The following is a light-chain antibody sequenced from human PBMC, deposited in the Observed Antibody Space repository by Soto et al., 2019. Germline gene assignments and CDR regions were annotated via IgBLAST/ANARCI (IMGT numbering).Light chain of an antibody. J-gene: IGKJ1*01. CDR3: QQYNNWAPT. V-gene: IGKV3-15*01. CDR2: GAS. CDR1: HSVSSN. Sequence: EIVLTQPPATLSVSPGERATLSCRASHSVSSNLAWYQQKPGQAPRLLIYGASTRATGIPARFSGTGSGTEFNLTISSLQSEDFAVYSCQQYNNWAPTFGQGTKVDIK.